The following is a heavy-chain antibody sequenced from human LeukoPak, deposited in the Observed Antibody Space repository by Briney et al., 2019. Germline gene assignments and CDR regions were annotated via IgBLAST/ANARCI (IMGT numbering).Heavy chain of an antibody. J-gene: IGHJ4*02. CDR2: ISYDGSNK. D-gene: IGHD3-10*01. Sequence: GGSLRLSCAASGFTFSNYAMHWVRQAPGKGLEWVALISYDGSNKYYADSVKGRFTISRDSSKNTLYLQMDSPRAEDTAVYYCARLSGSGTQRWFDYWGQGTLVTVSS. CDR1: GFTFSNYA. V-gene: IGHV3-30-3*01. CDR3: ARLSGSGTQRWFDY.